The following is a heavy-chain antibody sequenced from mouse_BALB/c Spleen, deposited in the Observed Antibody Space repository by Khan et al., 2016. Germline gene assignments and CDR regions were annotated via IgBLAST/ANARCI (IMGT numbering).Heavy chain of an antibody. V-gene: IGHV1-61*01. D-gene: IGHD2-1*01. CDR3: TRSAYGNHPYYAMDY. CDR2: IHPSDSES. J-gene: IGHJ4*01. CDR1: GYSFTRYW. Sequence: QVQLQQPGTELVRPGASVKLSCKASGYSFTRYWMNWVKQRPGQGLEWIGMIHPSDSESRLNQKFKDKATLTVDNSSSIAYMQLSSPTSEDSAVEYCTRSAYGNHPYYAMDYWGQGTSVTVSS.